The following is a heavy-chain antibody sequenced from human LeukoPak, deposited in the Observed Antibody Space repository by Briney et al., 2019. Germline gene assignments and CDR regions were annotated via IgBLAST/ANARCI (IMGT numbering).Heavy chain of an antibody. CDR1: GYTFTSYY. D-gene: IGHD6-13*01. J-gene: IGHJ4*02. CDR2: INPSVVGT. Sequence: GASVKVSCKASGYTFTSYYMNWVRQAPGHGLEWMGIINPSVVGTSYAQKFQGRVTMTRDTSTSTVYMELSSLRSEDTAVYYCASSIRDSSSWYGGDSSGPGDYWGQGPLVTVSS. V-gene: IGHV1-46*01. CDR3: ASSIRDSSSWYGGDSSGPGDY.